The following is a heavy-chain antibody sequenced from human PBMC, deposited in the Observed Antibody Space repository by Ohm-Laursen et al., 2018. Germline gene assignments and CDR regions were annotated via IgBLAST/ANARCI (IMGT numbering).Heavy chain of an antibody. J-gene: IGHJ6*02. CDR2: IYYSGST. D-gene: IGHD4-11*01. Sequence: SDTLSLTCTVSGGSISSYYWSWIRQPPGKGLEWIGYIYYSGSTNYNPSLKSRVTISVDTSKNQFSLKLSSVTATDTAVYYCASSGVTTDYYYYGMDVWGQGTTVTVSS. CDR1: GGSISSYY. CDR3: ASSGVTTDYYYYGMDV. V-gene: IGHV4-59*07.